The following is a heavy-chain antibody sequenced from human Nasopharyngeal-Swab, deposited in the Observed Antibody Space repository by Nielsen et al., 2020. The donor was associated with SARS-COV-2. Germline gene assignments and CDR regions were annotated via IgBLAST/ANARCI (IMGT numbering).Heavy chain of an antibody. Sequence: WIRQPPGKGLEWVSSISSSSSYICYADSVKGRFTISRDNAKNSLYLQMNSLRAEDTAVYYCARGPPIERGQGTLVTVSS. CDR3: ARGPPIE. CDR2: ISSSSSYI. V-gene: IGHV3-21*01. J-gene: IGHJ4*02. D-gene: IGHD3-16*02.